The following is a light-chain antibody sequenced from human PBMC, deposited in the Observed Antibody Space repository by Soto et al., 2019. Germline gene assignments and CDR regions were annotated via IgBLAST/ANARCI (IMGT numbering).Light chain of an antibody. Sequence: QSALTQPASVSGSPGQSITISCTGTSSDVGGYNYVSWYQQHPGKAPKLMIYDVSNRPSGVSNRFSGSKSGNTASLTISGLQAEEEADYYCSSYTISTYVFGTGTKVTVL. J-gene: IGLJ1*01. CDR3: SSYTISTYV. V-gene: IGLV2-14*01. CDR2: DVS. CDR1: SSDVGGYNY.